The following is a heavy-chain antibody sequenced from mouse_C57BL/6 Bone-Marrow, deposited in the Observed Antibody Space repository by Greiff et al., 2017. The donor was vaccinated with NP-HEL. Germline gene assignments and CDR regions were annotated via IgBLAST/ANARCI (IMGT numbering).Heavy chain of an antibody. CDR2: INPSSGYT. J-gene: IGHJ1*03. CDR1: GYTFTSYT. V-gene: IGHV1-4*01. Sequence: QVQLKESGAELARPGASVKMSCKASGYTFTSYTMHWVKQRPGQGLEWIGYINPSSGYTKYNQKFKDKATLTADKSSSTAYMQLSSLTSEDSAVYYCARDGSSYIGVWYFDVWGTGTTVTVSS. D-gene: IGHD1-1*01. CDR3: ARDGSSYIGVWYFDV.